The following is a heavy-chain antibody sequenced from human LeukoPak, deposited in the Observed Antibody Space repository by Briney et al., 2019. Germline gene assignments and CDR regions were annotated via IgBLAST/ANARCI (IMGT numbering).Heavy chain of an antibody. Sequence: SGPTLVKPTQTLTLTCTFSGFSPSTGGGGVGGIRQPPGKALEWLPLIYWDDDKRYSPSLKSRLTITKDTSKNQVVLTMTNMDPVDTATYYCAHRRGNWFDPWGQGTLVTVSS. J-gene: IGHJ5*02. V-gene: IGHV2-5*02. CDR2: IYWDDDK. CDR1: GFSPSTGGGG. CDR3: AHRRGNWFDP.